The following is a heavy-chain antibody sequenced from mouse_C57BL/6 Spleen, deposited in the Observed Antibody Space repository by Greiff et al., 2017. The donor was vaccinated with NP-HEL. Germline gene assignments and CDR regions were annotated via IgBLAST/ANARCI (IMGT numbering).Heavy chain of an antibody. D-gene: IGHD2-1*01. CDR3: ARDMVKKYFDV. CDR1: GFTFSDYG. V-gene: IGHV5-17*01. Sequence: VKLVESGGGLVKPGGSLKLSCAASGFTFSDYGMHWVRQAPEKGLEWVAYISSGSSTIYYADTVKGRFTISRDNAKNTLFLQMTSLRSEDTAMYYCARDMVKKYFDVWGTGTTVTVSS. CDR2: ISSGSSTI. J-gene: IGHJ1*03.